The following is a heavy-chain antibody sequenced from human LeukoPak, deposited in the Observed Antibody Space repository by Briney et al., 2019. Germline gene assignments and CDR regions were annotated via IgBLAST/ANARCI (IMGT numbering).Heavy chain of an antibody. CDR2: ISYDGSNK. CDR3: AREGETYYDFWSGYSYYYYYYGMDV. D-gene: IGHD3-3*01. J-gene: IGHJ6*02. CDR1: GFTFSSYG. V-gene: IGHV3-30*03. Sequence: PGGSLRLSCAASGFTFSSYGMHWVRQAPGKGLEWVAVISYDGSNKYYADSVKGRFTISRDNSKNTLYLQMNSLRAEDTAVYYYAREGETYYDFWSGYSYYYYYYGMDVWGQGTTVTVSS.